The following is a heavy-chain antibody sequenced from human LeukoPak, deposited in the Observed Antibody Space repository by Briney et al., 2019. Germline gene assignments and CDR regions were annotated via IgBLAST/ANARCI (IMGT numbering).Heavy chain of an antibody. CDR2: INWNGGST. V-gene: IGHV3-20*04. CDR1: GVTFSSYS. Sequence: GGSLRLSCAASGVTFSSYSMNWVRQAPGKGLEWVSGINWNGGSTAYEDSVKGRFTISRDNTKNSLYLQMNSLRAADTALYFCPRVNVTYYYDSSGYYGYYFDYWGQGTLVTVSS. CDR3: PRVNVTYYYDSSGYYGYYFDY. D-gene: IGHD3-22*01. J-gene: IGHJ4*02.